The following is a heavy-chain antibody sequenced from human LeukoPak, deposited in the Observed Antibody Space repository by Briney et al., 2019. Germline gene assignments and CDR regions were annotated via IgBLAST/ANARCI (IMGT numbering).Heavy chain of an antibody. V-gene: IGHV3-74*01. D-gene: IGHD6-13*01. J-gene: IGHJ6*03. CDR3: ATFEGDSSSWYGGGLYYYYYMDV. Sequence: PGGSLRLSCAASGFTFSSYWMHWVRQAPGKGLVRVSCINTDGSHIDYADSVKGRFTISRDSAKDTLYLQMNSLRVEDTAVYYCATFEGDSSSWYGGGLYYYYYMDVWGKGTTVTVSS. CDR2: INTDGSHI. CDR1: GFTFSSYW.